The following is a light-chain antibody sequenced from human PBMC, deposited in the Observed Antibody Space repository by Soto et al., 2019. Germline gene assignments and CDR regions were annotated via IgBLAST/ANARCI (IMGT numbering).Light chain of an antibody. Sequence: DIQMTQSPSSLSASVGDRVTITCRASQSISSYLNWYQQKPGKAPKLLIYAASSLQSGVQSRFSGSGSGTDFTLTIRSLEPEDFAVYYCQQRSNWQVTFGQGTRLEI. CDR3: QQRSNWQVT. CDR1: QSISSY. J-gene: IGKJ5*01. V-gene: IGKV1-39*01. CDR2: AAS.